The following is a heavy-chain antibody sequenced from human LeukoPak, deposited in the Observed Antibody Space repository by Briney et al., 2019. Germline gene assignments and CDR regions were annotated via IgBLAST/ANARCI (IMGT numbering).Heavy chain of an antibody. CDR1: GGSISSGDYY. Sequence: PSETLSLTCTVSGGSISSGDYYWSWIRQPPGKGLEWIGYIYYSGSTYYNPSLKSRVTISVDTSKNQFSLKLSSVTAADTAVYYCARDRGITMVRGARGAFDIWGQGTMVTVSS. D-gene: IGHD3-10*01. J-gene: IGHJ3*02. CDR3: ARDRGITMVRGARGAFDI. CDR2: IYYSGST. V-gene: IGHV4-30-4*01.